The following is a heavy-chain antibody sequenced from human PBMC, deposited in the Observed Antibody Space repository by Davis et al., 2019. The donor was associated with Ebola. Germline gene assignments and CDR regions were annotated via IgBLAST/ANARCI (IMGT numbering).Heavy chain of an antibody. CDR1: GYTFTSYY. Sequence: ASVKVSCKASGYTFTSYYMHWVRQAPGQGLEWMGWISAYNGNTNYAQKLQGRVTMTTDTSTSTAYMELRSLRSDDTAVYYCARDYKDGYPIDYWSQGTLVTVSS. D-gene: IGHD5-18*01. V-gene: IGHV1-18*04. CDR2: ISAYNGNT. J-gene: IGHJ4*02. CDR3: ARDYKDGYPIDY.